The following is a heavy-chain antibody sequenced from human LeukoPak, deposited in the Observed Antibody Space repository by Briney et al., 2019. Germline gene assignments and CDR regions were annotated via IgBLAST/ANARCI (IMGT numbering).Heavy chain of an antibody. CDR3: ARYDCVDTNCHYYFDY. Sequence: PSETLSLTCTVSGASNSDYYWSWIRQPPGKGLEWIGSIYYSGTTDYNRSLKSRVTMSVDTSKNQFSLKLSSVTAADTAVYYCARYDCVDTNCHYYFDYWGQGTLVTVSS. V-gene: IGHV4-59*01. CDR2: IYYSGTT. CDR1: GASNSDYY. D-gene: IGHD2-2*01. J-gene: IGHJ4*02.